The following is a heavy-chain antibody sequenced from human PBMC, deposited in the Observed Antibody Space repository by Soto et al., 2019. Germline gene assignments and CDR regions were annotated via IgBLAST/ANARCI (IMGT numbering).Heavy chain of an antibody. CDR3: ARGYRQSEYSRSWVFDY. CDR1: GGSINSGGYY. Sequence: QVQLRESGPGLVKPSQTLSLTCTVSGGSINSGGYYWNWIRQHPGKGLEWIGYMYYSGSTYYNPFLRSRVIISADTSENHFALKLSSVTAADTAVYFCARGYRQSEYSRSWVFDYWGQGTLVNVSS. CDR2: MYYSGST. V-gene: IGHV4-31*03. J-gene: IGHJ4*02. D-gene: IGHD6-13*01.